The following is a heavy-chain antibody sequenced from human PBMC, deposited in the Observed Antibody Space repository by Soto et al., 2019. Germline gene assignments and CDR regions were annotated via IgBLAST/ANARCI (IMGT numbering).Heavy chain of an antibody. J-gene: IGHJ4*02. V-gene: IGHV4-59*08. D-gene: IGHD4-17*01. Sequence: SETLSLTCTVSGGSIYDDYWSWIRQTPGKQLEWVGYIHYSGNTNYNPSLKSRVTISLDTSKNQLSLKLSSVTAADTAVYYCARRYGDYFDYWGQGTLVTVSS. CDR1: GGSIYDDY. CDR3: ARRYGDYFDY. CDR2: IHYSGNT.